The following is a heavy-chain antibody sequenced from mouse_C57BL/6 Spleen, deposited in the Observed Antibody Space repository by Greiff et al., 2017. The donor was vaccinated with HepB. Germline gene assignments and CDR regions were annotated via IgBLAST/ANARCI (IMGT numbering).Heavy chain of an antibody. CDR3: ARSDFPTVPMGFDV. J-gene: IGHJ1*03. D-gene: IGHD1-1*01. CDR2: INPYNGGT. CDR1: GYTFTDYY. Sequence: VQLQQSGPVLVKPGASVKMSCKASGYTFTDYYMNWVKQSHGKSLEWIGVINPYNGGTSYNQKFKGKATLTVDKSSSTAYMELNSLTSEDSAVYYCARSDFPTVPMGFDVWGTGTTVTVSS. V-gene: IGHV1-19*01.